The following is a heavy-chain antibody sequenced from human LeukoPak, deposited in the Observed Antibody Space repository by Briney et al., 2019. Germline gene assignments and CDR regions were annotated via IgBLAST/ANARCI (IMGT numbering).Heavy chain of an antibody. J-gene: IGHJ6*04. D-gene: IGHD3-3*01. CDR1: GYTFASYG. CDR2: ISAYNGNT. V-gene: IGHV1-18*01. Sequence: GASVKVSCKASGYTFASYGISWVRQAPGQGLEWMGWISAYNGNTNYAQKLQGRVTMTTDTSTSTAYMELRSLRSDDTAVYYCARVITIFGVVIEIDGMDVWGKETTVTVSS. CDR3: ARVITIFGVVIEIDGMDV.